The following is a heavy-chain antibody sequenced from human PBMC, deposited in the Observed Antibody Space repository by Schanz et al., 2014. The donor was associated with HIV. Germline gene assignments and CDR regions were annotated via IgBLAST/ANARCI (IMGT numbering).Heavy chain of an antibody. CDR3: AREGVTGYIYF. J-gene: IGHJ4*02. V-gene: IGHV3-11*01. Sequence: QVQLVESGGGLVKPGGSLRLSCAASGFTLSDYYVSWIRHVPGKGLESISSINYSGSSKSYADSVKGRFAISRDNAMNSLFLQMNSLRAEDTAIYYCAREGVTGYIYFWGQGTLVTVSS. D-gene: IGHD6-13*01. CDR2: INYSGSSK. CDR1: GFTLSDYY.